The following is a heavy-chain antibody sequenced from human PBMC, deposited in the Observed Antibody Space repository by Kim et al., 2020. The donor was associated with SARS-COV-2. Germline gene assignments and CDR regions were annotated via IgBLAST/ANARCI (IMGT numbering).Heavy chain of an antibody. D-gene: IGHD6-13*01. Sequence: SVKGRFTISRDNSKNTLYLQMNSLRAEDTAVYYCARGGGPNSRGGNWFDPWGQGTLVTVSS. CDR3: ARGGGPNSRGGNWFDP. V-gene: IGHV3-30*07. J-gene: IGHJ5*02.